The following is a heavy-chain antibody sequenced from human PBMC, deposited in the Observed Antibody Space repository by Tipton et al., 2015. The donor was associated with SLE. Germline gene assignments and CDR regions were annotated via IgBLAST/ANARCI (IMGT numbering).Heavy chain of an antibody. CDR2: IYYSGST. CDR3: ARQVAGTGYFDY. D-gene: IGHD6-19*01. V-gene: IGHV4-39*07. CDR1: GGSVSSSSKY. J-gene: IGHJ4*02. Sequence: TLSLTCTVSGGSVSSSSKYWAWIRQPPGKGLEWIGTIYYSGSTYYNSSLRSRVTISVDTSENQFSLKLSSVTAADTAVYYCARQVAGTGYFDYWGQGTLVTVSS.